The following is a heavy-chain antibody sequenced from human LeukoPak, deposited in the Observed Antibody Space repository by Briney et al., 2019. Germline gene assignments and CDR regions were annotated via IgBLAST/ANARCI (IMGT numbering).Heavy chain of an antibody. V-gene: IGHV3-11*04. D-gene: IGHD5-18*01. CDR2: ITSGGSTI. J-gene: IGHJ6*03. Sequence: GGSLRLSCAASGFTFSDYYMSWIRQAPGKGLEWVSYITSGGSTIYYADSVRGRFTIPRDNAKNSLYLEMNSLRAEDTAVYYCARARGYSYIYYYYYMDVWGKGTTVTVSS. CDR3: ARARGYSYIYYYYYMDV. CDR1: GFTFSDYY.